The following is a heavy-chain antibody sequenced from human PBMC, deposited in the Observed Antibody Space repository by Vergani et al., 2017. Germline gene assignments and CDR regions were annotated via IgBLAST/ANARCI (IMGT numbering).Heavy chain of an antibody. V-gene: IGHV4-31*03. CDR2: IYYSRSTY. Sequence: QVQLQESGPGLVKPSQTLSLTCSVSGDSIRSGDYYWSWIRQLPGKGLEWIGYIYYSRSTYYYNPSLKRRVSISGDTSKNQFSLNLTSMTAADTAVYFCARWVSSSYSFDHWGQGALVTVSS. CDR3: ARWVSSSYSFDH. D-gene: IGHD6-6*01. CDR1: GDSIRSGDYY. J-gene: IGHJ4*02.